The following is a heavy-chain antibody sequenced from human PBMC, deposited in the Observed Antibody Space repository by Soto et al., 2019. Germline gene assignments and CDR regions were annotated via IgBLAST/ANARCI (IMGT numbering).Heavy chain of an antibody. Sequence: VASVKVSCKASGYTFTSYDINWVRQATGQGLEWMGWMNPNSGNTGYAQKFQGRVTMTRNTSISTAYMELSSLRSEDTAVYYCARGARRLDYYYYGMDVWGQGTTVTVSS. CDR3: ARGARRLDYYYYGMDV. J-gene: IGHJ6*02. V-gene: IGHV1-8*01. D-gene: IGHD5-12*01. CDR2: MNPNSGNT. CDR1: GYTFTSYD.